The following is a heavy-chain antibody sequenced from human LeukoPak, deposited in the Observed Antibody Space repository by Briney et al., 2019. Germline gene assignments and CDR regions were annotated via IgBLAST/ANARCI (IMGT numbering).Heavy chain of an antibody. D-gene: IGHD2-15*01. V-gene: IGHV4-39*01. Sequence: SETLSLTCTVSGCSISSSSYYWGWIRQPPGKGLEWIGSIYYSGSTYYNPSLKSRVTISVDTSKNQFSLKLSSVTAADTAVYYCARLSFELLLAFDIWGQGTMVTVSS. J-gene: IGHJ3*02. CDR3: ARLSFELLLAFDI. CDR2: IYYSGST. CDR1: GCSISSSSYY.